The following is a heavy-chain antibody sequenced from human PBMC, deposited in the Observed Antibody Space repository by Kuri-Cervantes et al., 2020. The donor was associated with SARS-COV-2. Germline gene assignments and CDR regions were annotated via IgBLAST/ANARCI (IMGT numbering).Heavy chain of an antibody. J-gene: IGHJ5*02. CDR3: ATARFQWELLPLTS. CDR2: FDPEDGET. D-gene: IGHD1-26*01. V-gene: IGHV1-24*01. Sequence: ASVKVSCKVSGYTLTELSMHWVRQAPGKGLEWMGGFDPEDGETTYAQKFQGRVTMTEDTSTDTAYMELSSLRSEDTAVYYCATARFQWELLPLTSWGQGTLVTVSS. CDR1: GYTLTELS.